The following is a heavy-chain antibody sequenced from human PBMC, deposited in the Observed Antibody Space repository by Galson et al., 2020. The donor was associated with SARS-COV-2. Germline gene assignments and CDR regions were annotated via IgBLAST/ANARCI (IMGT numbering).Heavy chain of an antibody. V-gene: IGHV3-21*01. CDR1: GLTFSSYR. CDR2: ISSSSSYI. CDR3: ARGGFRGDDGWFDP. J-gene: IGHJ5*02. Sequence: AGGSLRLSCAASGLTFSSYRMNWVRQAPGKGREWVPSISSSSSYIYYADSVKGRFTISRDNAKNSLYLQMNSLRAEDTAVYYCARGGFRGDDGWFDPWGQGTLVTVSS. D-gene: IGHD4-17*01.